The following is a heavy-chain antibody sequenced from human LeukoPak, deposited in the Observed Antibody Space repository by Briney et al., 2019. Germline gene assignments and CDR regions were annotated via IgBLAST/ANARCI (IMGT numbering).Heavy chain of an antibody. Sequence: GGSLRLSCAASGFTFSSYAMHWVRQAPGKGLECVSAISSNGGSTYYANSVKGRFIISRDNSKNTLYLQMGSLRAEDMAVYYCARGVGAGNFDYWGQGTLVTVSS. D-gene: IGHD1-26*01. CDR3: ARGVGAGNFDY. CDR2: ISSNGGST. V-gene: IGHV3-64*01. CDR1: GFTFSSYA. J-gene: IGHJ4*02.